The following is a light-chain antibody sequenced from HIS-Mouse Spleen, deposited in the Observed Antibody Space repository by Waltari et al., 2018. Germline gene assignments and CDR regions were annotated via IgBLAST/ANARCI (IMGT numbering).Light chain of an antibody. J-gene: IGLJ3*02. Sequence: QSALTQPASVSGSPGQSITISCTGTSRDVGSYNLVSWYQQHPGKAPKLMIYEGSKRPSGVSNRFSGSKSGNTASLTISGLQAEDEADYYCCSYAGSLRVFGGGTKLTVL. CDR2: EGS. V-gene: IGLV2-23*01. CDR3: CSYAGSLRV. CDR1: SRDVGSYNL.